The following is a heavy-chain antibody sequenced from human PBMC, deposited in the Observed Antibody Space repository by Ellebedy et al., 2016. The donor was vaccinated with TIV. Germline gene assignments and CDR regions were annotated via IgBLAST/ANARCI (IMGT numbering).Heavy chain of an antibody. V-gene: IGHV3-7*03. Sequence: PGGSLRLSCAASGFTFSNYWMTWVRQAPGKGPECVANIKQDGSDNYYVDSLKGRFTISRDNAKNSLYLQMNSLRAEDTAVYFCARSRGVSYWGQGTLVTVSS. CDR1: GFTFSNYW. D-gene: IGHD2-8*01. CDR3: ARSRGVSY. CDR2: IKQDGSDN. J-gene: IGHJ4*02.